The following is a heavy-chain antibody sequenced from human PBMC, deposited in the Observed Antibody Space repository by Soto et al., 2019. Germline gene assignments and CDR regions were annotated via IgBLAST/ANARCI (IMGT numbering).Heavy chain of an antibody. CDR3: ARRATTSDAFDI. D-gene: IGHD4-4*01. CDR2: ISSSSSYI. Sequence: GSLRLSCAASGFTFSSYSMNWVRQAPGKGLEWVSSISSSSSYIYYADSVKGRFTISRDNAKNSLYLQMNSLRAEDTAVYYCARRATTSDAFDIWGQGTMVTVSS. CDR1: GFTFSSYS. J-gene: IGHJ3*02. V-gene: IGHV3-21*01.